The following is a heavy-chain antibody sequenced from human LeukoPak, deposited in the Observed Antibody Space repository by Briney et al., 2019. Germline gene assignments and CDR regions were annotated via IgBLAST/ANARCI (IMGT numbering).Heavy chain of an antibody. CDR3: ARESAAAYYGMDV. Sequence: PGGSLRLSCAASGFTFSSYAMHWVRQAPGKGLEWVAVISYDGSNKYYADSVKGRFTISRDNSKNTLYLQMNSPRAEDTAVYYCARESAAAYYGMDVWGQGTTVTVSS. CDR2: ISYDGSNK. J-gene: IGHJ6*02. CDR1: GFTFSSYA. V-gene: IGHV3-30-3*01. D-gene: IGHD6-13*01.